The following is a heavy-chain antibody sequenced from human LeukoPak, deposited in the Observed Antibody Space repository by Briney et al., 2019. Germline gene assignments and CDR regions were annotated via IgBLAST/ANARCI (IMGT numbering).Heavy chain of an antibody. CDR2: IRYDGSNK. J-gene: IGHJ4*02. CDR3: ARAPLWGSVGASYFDY. D-gene: IGHD1-26*01. V-gene: IGHV3-30*02. Sequence: GGSLRLSCAASGFTFSSYGMHWVRQAPGKGLEWVAFIRYDGSNKYYADSVKGRFTISRDNSKNTLYLQMNSPRAEDTAVYYCARAPLWGSVGASYFDYWGQGTLVTVSS. CDR1: GFTFSSYG.